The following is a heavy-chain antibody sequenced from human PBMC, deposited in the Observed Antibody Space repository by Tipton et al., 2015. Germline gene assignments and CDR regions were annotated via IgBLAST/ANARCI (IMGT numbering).Heavy chain of an antibody. J-gene: IGHJ6*02. CDR2: IYYSVRT. CDR3: ARDTVVSHLYYYGMDV. CDR1: GGSISSRSYY. Sequence: TLSLTCTVSGGSISSRSYYWAWIRQPPGKGLEWIGSIYYSVRTDYNPSLKSRVTISVDTSKSQFSLKLSSVTAADTAVYYCARDTVVSHLYYYGMDVWGQGTTVTVSS. V-gene: IGHV4-39*02. D-gene: IGHD4-23*01.